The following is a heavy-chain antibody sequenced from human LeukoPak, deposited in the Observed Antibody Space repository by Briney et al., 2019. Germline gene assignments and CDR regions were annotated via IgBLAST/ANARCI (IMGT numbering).Heavy chain of an antibody. CDR3: AKDSAKKYDDY. V-gene: IGHV3-23*01. CDR2: ISGSDGST. Sequence: GGSLRLSCAASGFTFSSYAMSWVRQAPGKGLEWVSGISGSDGSTNYADSVKGRFTISRENSKNTLYLQMNSLRAEDTAVYYCAKDSAKKYDDYWGQGTLATVSS. D-gene: IGHD2/OR15-2a*01. J-gene: IGHJ4*02. CDR1: GFTFSSYA.